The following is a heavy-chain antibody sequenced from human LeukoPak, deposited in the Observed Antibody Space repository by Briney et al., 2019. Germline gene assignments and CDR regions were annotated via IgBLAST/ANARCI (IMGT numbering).Heavy chain of an antibody. CDR2: ISAYNGNT. CDR1: GYTFTSYG. V-gene: IGHV1-18*01. Sequence: ASVKVSCKASGYTFTSYGISWVRQAPGQGLEWMGWISAYNGNTNYAQELQGRVTMTTDTSTSTAYMELRSLRSDDTAVYYCARALYSSSWSHLDYWGQGTLVTVSS. CDR3: ARALYSSSWSHLDY. D-gene: IGHD6-13*01. J-gene: IGHJ4*02.